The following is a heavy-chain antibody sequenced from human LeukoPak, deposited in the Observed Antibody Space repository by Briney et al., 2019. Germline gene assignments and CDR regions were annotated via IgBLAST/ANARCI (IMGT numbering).Heavy chain of an antibody. CDR2: IHYGGTT. Sequence: KPSETLSLTCTVSGGSMSSGFYGGWIRQAPGKGLEWIASIHYGGTTYYNPSLRSRVTMSVDTSKNQFSLRLSSVTAADTAMYYCAGRRGAFYVYWGQGALVTVSS. CDR3: AGRRGAFYVY. CDR1: GGSMSSGFY. J-gene: IGHJ4*02. V-gene: IGHV4-39*01. D-gene: IGHD3-10*02.